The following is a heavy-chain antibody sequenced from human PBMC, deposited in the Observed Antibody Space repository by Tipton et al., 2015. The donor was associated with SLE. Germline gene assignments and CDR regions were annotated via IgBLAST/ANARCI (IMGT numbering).Heavy chain of an antibody. D-gene: IGHD6-13*01. Sequence: TLSLTCLVSGEPFSDNLWSWIRQPPGKGLEWIGVSKYRCSTNYNPSLKSRVTISVDTPKNQFSLKLNSVTAADPAVYYCARRHSSLDAFDIWGQGTMITVSS. CDR3: ARRHSSLDAFDI. CDR2: SKYRCST. V-gene: IGHV4-34*01. J-gene: IGHJ3*02. CDR1: GEPFSDNL.